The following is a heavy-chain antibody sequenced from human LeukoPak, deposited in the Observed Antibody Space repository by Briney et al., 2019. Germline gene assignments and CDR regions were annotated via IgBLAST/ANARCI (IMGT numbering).Heavy chain of an antibody. Sequence: GESLKISCKGSGYSFTSYWIGWVRQMPGKGLEWMGIIYPGDSDTRYSPSFQGQVTISADKSISTAYLQWSSLKASDTAMYYSARQGIAAAGFYYYYYGMDVWGQGTTVTVSS. CDR1: GYSFTSYW. J-gene: IGHJ6*02. D-gene: IGHD6-13*01. CDR3: ARQGIAAAGFYYYYYGMDV. CDR2: IYPGDSDT. V-gene: IGHV5-51*01.